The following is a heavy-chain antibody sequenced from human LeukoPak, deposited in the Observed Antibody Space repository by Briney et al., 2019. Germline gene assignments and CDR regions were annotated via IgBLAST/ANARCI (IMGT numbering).Heavy chain of an antibody. CDR3: ARGIPVRFLEWLPWYFDL. V-gene: IGHV3-21*01. J-gene: IGHJ2*01. CDR1: GFTFSSYS. CDR2: ISSSSSYI. D-gene: IGHD3-3*01. Sequence: PGGSLRLSCAASGFTFSSYSMNWVRQAPGKGLEWASSISSSSSYIYYADSVKGRFTISRDNAKNSLYLQMNSLRAEDTAVYYCARGIPVRFLEWLPWYFDLWGRGTLVTVSS.